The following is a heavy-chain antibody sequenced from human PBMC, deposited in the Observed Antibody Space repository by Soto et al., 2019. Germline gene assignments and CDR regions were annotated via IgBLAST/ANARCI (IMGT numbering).Heavy chain of an antibody. J-gene: IGHJ3*02. V-gene: IGHV3-66*01. CDR1: GFTVSSYY. CDR2: IYSGGST. D-gene: IGHD1-1*01. Sequence: EVQLVESGGGLVQPGGSLRLSCAASGFTVSSYYMSWVRQAPGKGLEWVSVIYSGGSTYYADFVKSRFTISRDNSKNKLYLQMNSLGAEDTAVYYCAREKEGHLERPVKPDALDSWGQGTMVPVSS. CDR3: AREKEGHLERPVKPDALDS.